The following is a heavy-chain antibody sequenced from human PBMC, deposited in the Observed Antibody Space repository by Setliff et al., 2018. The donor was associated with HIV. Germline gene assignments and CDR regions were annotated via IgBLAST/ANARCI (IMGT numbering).Heavy chain of an antibody. Sequence: LETLSLTCTVSGGSISSYYWSWIRQPAGKGLEWIGRIYTSGSTNYNPSLKSRVTMSVDTSKNQFSLKLSSVTAADTAVYYCARVPKPGYAGNWFDPWGQGTLVTVSS. J-gene: IGHJ5*02. CDR3: ARVPKPGYAGNWFDP. CDR2: IYTSGST. CDR1: GGSISSYY. V-gene: IGHV4-4*07. D-gene: IGHD5-12*01.